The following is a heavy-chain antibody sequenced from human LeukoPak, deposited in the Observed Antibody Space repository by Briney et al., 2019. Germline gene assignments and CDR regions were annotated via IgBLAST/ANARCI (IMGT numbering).Heavy chain of an antibody. D-gene: IGHD1-14*01. CDR1: GFTFSDYY. CDR2: ISGSSTTK. J-gene: IGHJ4*02. CDR3: ARVRVGYYFDY. V-gene: IGHV3-11*04. Sequence: GGSLRLSCEVSGFTFSDYYMSWIRQAPGKGLEWVSFISGSSTTKYYVDSVKGRFTISRDNAKNSLYLQMNSLRAEDTAVYYCARVRVGYYFDYWGQGTLVTVSS.